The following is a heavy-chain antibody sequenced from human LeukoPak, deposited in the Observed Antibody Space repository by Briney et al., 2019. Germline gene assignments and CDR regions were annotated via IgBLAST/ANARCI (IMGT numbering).Heavy chain of an antibody. J-gene: IGHJ6*03. D-gene: IGHD3-10*01. CDR3: ASMVRGVVSYYYMDV. V-gene: IGHV4-34*01. Sequence: SETLSLTCAVYGGSFSGYYWSWIRQPPGKGLEWIGEINHSGSTNYNPSLKSRVTISVDTSKNQFSLKLSSVTAADTAVYYCASMVRGVVSYYYMDVWGKGTTVTISS. CDR1: GGSFSGYY. CDR2: INHSGST.